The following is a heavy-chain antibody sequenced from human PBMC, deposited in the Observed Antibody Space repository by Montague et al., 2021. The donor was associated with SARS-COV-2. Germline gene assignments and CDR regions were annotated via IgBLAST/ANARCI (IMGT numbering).Heavy chain of an antibody. D-gene: IGHD3-9*01. Sequence: SETLSLTCSVSGDSISSSDYYWVWIRQPPGKGLDWFGNVDYNGATXYXXXXQXRLTISGDRTKNQFSLELRSVTAADTAVYYCVRVTGLILTDPFDYWGQGTLVTVSS. CDR2: VDYNGAT. CDR3: VRVTGLILTDPFDY. J-gene: IGHJ4*02. V-gene: IGHV4-39*01. CDR1: GDSISSSDYY.